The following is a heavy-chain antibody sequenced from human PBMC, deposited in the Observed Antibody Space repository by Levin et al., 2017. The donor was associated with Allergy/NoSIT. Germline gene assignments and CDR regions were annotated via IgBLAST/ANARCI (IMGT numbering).Heavy chain of an antibody. CDR2: VFHIGNT. D-gene: IGHD6-13*01. V-gene: IGHV4-61*01. CDR1: GDSVNSDNYY. CDR3: ARDQIAAFWDAFDI. Sequence: HSQTLSLTCTVSGDSVNSDNYYWSWIRQPPGKGLEWIGYVFHIGNTNYNPSLKSRVTISIDTSKNQFSLMVSSVTAADTAVYYCARDQIAAFWDAFDIWGRGTMVTVSS. J-gene: IGHJ3*02.